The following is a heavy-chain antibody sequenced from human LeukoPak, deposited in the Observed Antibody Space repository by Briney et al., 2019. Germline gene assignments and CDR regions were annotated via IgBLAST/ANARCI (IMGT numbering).Heavy chain of an antibody. J-gene: IGHJ4*02. CDR3: ARQGYSYLRYYFDY. V-gene: IGHV3-33*08. D-gene: IGHD5-18*01. CDR2: IWYDGSNK. CDR1: GFTFSSYG. Sequence: PGGSLRLSCAASGFTFSSYGMHWVRQAPGKGLEWVAVIWYDGSNKYYADPVKGRFTISRDNSKNTLYLQMNSLRAEDTAVYYCARQGYSYLRYYFDYWGQGTLVTVSS.